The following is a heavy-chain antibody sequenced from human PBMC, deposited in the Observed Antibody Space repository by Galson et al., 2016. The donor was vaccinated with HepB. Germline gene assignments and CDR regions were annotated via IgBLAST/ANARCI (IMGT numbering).Heavy chain of an antibody. Sequence: SLRLSCAASGFTISSHYMSWVRQAPGKGLEWVSTIYSDGSTYYADSVKGRFTISRDNSKNTLYLQMNSLRAEDTAVYYCASGTTVTTSNSFWYFDLWGRGTLVTVSS. D-gene: IGHD4-17*01. CDR1: GFTISSHY. J-gene: IGHJ2*01. V-gene: IGHV3-53*01. CDR3: ASGTTVTTSNSFWYFDL. CDR2: IYSDGST.